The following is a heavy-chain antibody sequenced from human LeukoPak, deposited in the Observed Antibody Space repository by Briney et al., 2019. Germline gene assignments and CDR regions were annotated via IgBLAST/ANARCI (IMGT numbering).Heavy chain of an antibody. D-gene: IGHD3-22*01. CDR1: GFTFSSYE. V-gene: IGHV3-48*03. CDR3: ATLYGYYDSSGSTEPVDY. J-gene: IGHJ4*02. Sequence: HSGGSLRLSCAASGFTFSSYEMNWVRQAPGKGLEWVSYISISGSTIYYADSVKGRFTISRDNAKNSLYLQMNSLRAEDTAVYYCATLYGYYDSSGSTEPVDYWGQGTLVTVSS. CDR2: ISISGSTI.